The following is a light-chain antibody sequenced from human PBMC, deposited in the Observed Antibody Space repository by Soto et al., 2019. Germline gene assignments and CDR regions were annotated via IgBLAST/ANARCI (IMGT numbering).Light chain of an antibody. CDR3: QQGLSFPIT. CDR1: QDVSTW. CDR2: AAS. Sequence: DIQMTQSPSSVSASVGDTVTITCRASQDVSTWLAWYQQRPGKAPNLLIYAASSLQIGVPSRFSGSGSGTDFSLTIAGLQPEDFATYYCQQGLSFPITFGQGTRLDIK. V-gene: IGKV1-12*01. J-gene: IGKJ5*01.